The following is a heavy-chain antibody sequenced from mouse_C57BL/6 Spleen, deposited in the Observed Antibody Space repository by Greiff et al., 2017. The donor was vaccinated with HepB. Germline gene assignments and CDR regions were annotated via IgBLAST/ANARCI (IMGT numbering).Heavy chain of an antibody. CDR1: GFTFSSYA. CDR2: ISSGGDYI. Sequence: DVMLVESGEGLVKPGGSLKLSCAASGFTFSSYAMSWVRQTPEKRLEWVAYISSGGDYIYYADTVKGRFTISRDNARNTLYLQMSSLKSEDTAMYYCTRAGYGSRIDYWGQGTTLTVSS. V-gene: IGHV5-9-1*02. D-gene: IGHD1-1*01. CDR3: TRAGYGSRIDY. J-gene: IGHJ2*01.